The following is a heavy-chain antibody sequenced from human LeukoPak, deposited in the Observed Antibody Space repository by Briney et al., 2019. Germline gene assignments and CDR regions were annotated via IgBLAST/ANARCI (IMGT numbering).Heavy chain of an antibody. CDR1: GGSLSGYY. J-gene: IGHJ6*03. D-gene: IGHD2-2*01. CDR3: ARNDIVVVPAAMRYYYYMDV. V-gene: IGHV4-34*01. CDR2: INHSGST. Sequence: SETLSLTCAVYGGSLSGYYWSWIRQPPGKGLEWIGEINHSGSTNYNPSLKSRVTISVDTSKNQFSLKLSSVTAADTAVYYCARNDIVVVPAAMRYYYYMDVWGKGTTVTVSS.